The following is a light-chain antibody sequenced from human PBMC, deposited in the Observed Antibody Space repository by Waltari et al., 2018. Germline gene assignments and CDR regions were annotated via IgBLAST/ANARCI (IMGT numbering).Light chain of an antibody. Sequence: QSALTQPRSVSGSPGQSVTISCTGTSSDIGAYNYVSWYQQSPGKAPELMIYDVTKRPSGVPDRFSGSKSGNTASLTISGLQAEDEADYYCCSYAGSYTYWVFGGGTKLTVL. CDR1: SSDIGAYNY. J-gene: IGLJ3*02. CDR2: DVT. CDR3: CSYAGSYTYWV. V-gene: IGLV2-11*01.